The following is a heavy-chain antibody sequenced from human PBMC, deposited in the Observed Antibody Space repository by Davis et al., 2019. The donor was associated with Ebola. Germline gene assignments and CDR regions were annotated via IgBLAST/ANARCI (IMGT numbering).Heavy chain of an antibody. J-gene: IGHJ6*03. D-gene: IGHD3-3*01. CDR3: ARVWSDGYEIWGGHMDV. CDR2: INHSGST. V-gene: IGHV4-34*01. Sequence: SQTLSLTCAVYGGSFSGYYWSWIRQPPGKGLEWIGEINHSGSTDYNPSLKSRVTISVDTSKNQFSLKLSSVTAADTAVYFCARVWSDGYEIWGGHMDVWGKGTTVTVSS. CDR1: GGSFSGYY.